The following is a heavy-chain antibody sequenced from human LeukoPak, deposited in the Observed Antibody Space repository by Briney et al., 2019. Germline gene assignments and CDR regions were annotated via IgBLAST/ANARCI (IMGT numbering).Heavy chain of an antibody. CDR2: LYYSGST. J-gene: IGHJ4*02. CDR3: ARDRSREWLIDY. D-gene: IGHD3-3*01. V-gene: IGHV4-39*07. Sequence: PSETLSLTCTVSGGSINTSSHYWGWIRQPLGKGLEWIGSLYYSGSTYYNPSLKSRVTISVDTSKNQFSLKVSSVTAADTAVYYCARDRSREWLIDYWGQGTLVTVSS. CDR1: GGSINTSSHY.